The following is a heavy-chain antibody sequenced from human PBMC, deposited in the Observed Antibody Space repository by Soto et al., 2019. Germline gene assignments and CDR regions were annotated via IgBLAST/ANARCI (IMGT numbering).Heavy chain of an antibody. CDR2: ISTSSSTT. D-gene: IGHD3-16*01. Sequence: GGSLRLSCAASGFTFSSSAMSWVRQAPGKGLEWISSISTSSSTTYYADSVKGRFTISRDNPKNSLYLQMNSLRAEDTAVYYCAREQGEFNPGMDVWGKGTTVTVSS. V-gene: IGHV3-48*01. CDR3: AREQGEFNPGMDV. J-gene: IGHJ6*03. CDR1: GFTFSSSA.